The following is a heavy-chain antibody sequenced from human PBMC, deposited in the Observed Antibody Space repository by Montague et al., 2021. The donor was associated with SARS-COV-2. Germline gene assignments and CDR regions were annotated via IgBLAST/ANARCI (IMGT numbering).Heavy chain of an antibody. CDR2: IYYTGST. Sequence: SETLSLTCTVSGGSISSYYWTWIRQSPGKGLEWIGHIYYTGSTKNNPSLKSRVTTSLDTSKTQFSLKLKSVTAADTAVYYCDGSSEEEYYFDYWGQGTLVTVSS. CDR3: DGSSEEEYYFDY. V-gene: IGHV4-59*08. D-gene: IGHD3-22*01. CDR1: GGSISSYY. J-gene: IGHJ4*02.